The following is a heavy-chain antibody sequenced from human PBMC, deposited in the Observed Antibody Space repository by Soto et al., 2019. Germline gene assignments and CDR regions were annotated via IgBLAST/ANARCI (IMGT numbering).Heavy chain of an antibody. V-gene: IGHV4-34*01. J-gene: IGHJ4*02. Sequence: PSETLSLSCAVCGGCFSGSYWGGFRQHPGKGLEWIGEINHSGSTNYNPSLKSRVTISVDTSKNQFSLKLSSVTAADTAVYYCAREVGLDYDILAGYYNLKYYFDYWGQGTLVTVSS. CDR2: INHSGST. CDR3: AREVGLDYDILAGYYNLKYYFDY. D-gene: IGHD3-9*01. CDR1: GGCFSGSY.